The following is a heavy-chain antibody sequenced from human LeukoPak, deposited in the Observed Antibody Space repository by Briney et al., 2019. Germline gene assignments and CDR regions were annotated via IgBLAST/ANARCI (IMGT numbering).Heavy chain of an antibody. CDR3: ARGGKNYFDF. CDR2: ISAYDGET. J-gene: IGHJ4*02. D-gene: IGHD1-26*01. Sequence: ASVKVSCKASGYSFTSYGISWVREAPGRGLEWVGYISAYDGETRYAQKFQGRVTLTTDTSTGTVYMEMRRLRSDDTAVYYCARGGKNYFDFWGQGTLVTVSS. V-gene: IGHV1-18*01. CDR1: GYSFTSYG.